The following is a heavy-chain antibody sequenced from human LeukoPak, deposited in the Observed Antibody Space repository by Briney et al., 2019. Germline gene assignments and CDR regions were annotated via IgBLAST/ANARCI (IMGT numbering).Heavy chain of an antibody. CDR1: GGSFSGYY. CDR2: INHSGST. J-gene: IGHJ4*02. Sequence: PSETLSLTCAVYGGSFSGYYWSWIRQPPGKGLEWIGEINHSGSTNYNPSLKSRVTISVDTSKNQFSLKLSSVTAADTAVYYCARVTNGTTPSVYWGQGTLVTVSS. D-gene: IGHD4-17*01. V-gene: IGHV4-34*01. CDR3: ARVTNGTTPSVY.